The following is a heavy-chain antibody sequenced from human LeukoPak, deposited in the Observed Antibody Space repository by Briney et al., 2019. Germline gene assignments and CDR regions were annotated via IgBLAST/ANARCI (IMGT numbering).Heavy chain of an antibody. CDR1: GYTFTGYY. CDR2: INPNSGGT. Sequence: ASVKVSCKASGYTFTGYYMHWVRQAPGQGLEWMGWINPNSGGTNCAQKFQGRVTMTRDTSISTAYMELSRLRSDDTAVYYCALYSSSSYYMDVWGKGTTVTVSS. D-gene: IGHD6-19*01. J-gene: IGHJ6*03. V-gene: IGHV1-2*02. CDR3: ALYSSSSYYMDV.